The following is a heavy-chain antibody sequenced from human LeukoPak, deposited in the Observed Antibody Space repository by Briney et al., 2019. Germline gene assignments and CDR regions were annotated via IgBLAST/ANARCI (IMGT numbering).Heavy chain of an antibody. D-gene: IGHD6-13*01. CDR2: INPNSGGT. V-gene: IGHV1-2*02. CDR1: RYTFTGYY. CDR3: AREDIAAAVNFDY. Sequence: GASVKVSCKASRYTFTGYYMHWVRQAPGQGLEWMGWINPNSGGTNYAQKFQGRVTMTRDTSISTAYMELSRLRSDDTAVYYCAREDIAAAVNFDYLGQGTLVTVSS. J-gene: IGHJ4*02.